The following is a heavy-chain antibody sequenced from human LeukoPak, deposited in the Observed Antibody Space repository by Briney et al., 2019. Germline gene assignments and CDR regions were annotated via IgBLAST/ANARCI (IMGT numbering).Heavy chain of an antibody. J-gene: IGHJ4*02. CDR1: GGSISSSSYY. CDR3: ARFGITTDY. D-gene: IGHD3-10*01. V-gene: IGHV4-39*01. CDR2: IYYSGST. Sequence: ASETLSLTCTVSGGSISSSSYYWGWIRQPPGKGLEWIGSIYYSGSTYYNPSLKSRVTIPVDTSKNQFSLKLSSVTAADTAVYYCARFGITTDYWGQGTLVTVSS.